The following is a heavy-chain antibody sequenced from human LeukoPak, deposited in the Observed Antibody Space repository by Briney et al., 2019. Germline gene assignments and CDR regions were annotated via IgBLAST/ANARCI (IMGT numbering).Heavy chain of an antibody. CDR1: GFTFSSYS. CDR2: ISSTSIYI. V-gene: IGHV3-21*01. J-gene: IGHJ4*02. Sequence: PGGSLRLSCAASGFTFSSYSMNWVRQAPGRGLEWVSFISSTSIYIYYADSVKGRFTISRDNADNSLYLRMHSLSPEDTAIYYCARGVADYWGQGTLVTVSS. CDR3: ARGVADY.